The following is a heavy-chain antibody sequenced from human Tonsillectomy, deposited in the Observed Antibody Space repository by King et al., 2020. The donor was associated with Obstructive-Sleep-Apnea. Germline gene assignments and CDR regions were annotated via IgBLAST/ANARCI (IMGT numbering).Heavy chain of an antibody. V-gene: IGHV3-7*03. Sequence: VQLVESGGGVVQPGGSLRLSCAASGFTFSSYWMGWVRQAPGKGLEWVANINEGGGERNYLDSVKGRSTISRDNAKNLLFLQMNSLRAEDTAVYYCARVGGPYGDYGVFRFDPWGQETLVTVSS. CDR2: INEGGGER. D-gene: IGHD4-17*01. CDR3: ARVGGPYGDYGVFRFDP. J-gene: IGHJ5*02. CDR1: GFTFSSYW.